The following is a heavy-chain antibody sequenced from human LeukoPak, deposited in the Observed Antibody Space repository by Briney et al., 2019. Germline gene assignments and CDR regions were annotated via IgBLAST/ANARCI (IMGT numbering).Heavy chain of an antibody. CDR3: ARQGYSSGK. V-gene: IGHV3-7*01. CDR1: GFTFSNYW. J-gene: IGHJ4*02. D-gene: IGHD6-19*01. Sequence: AGSLRLSCAASGFTFSNYWMNWVRQAPGQGLEWVASIQRDGREKYYVESVKGRFTISRDNAKNSLYLQMNSLRAEDTAVYYCARQGYSSGKWGQGTLVTVSS. CDR2: IQRDGREK.